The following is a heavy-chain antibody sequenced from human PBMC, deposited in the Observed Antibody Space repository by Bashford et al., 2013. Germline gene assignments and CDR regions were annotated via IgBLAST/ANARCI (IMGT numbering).Heavy chain of an antibody. CDR2: IYSSGST. CDR1: VAPSVVTT. J-gene: IGHJ4*02. V-gene: IGHV4-4*07. Sequence: ETLSLTCTVSVAPSVVTTGAGSGSRRKGLEWIGRIYSSGSTNYNPSLKSRVIMSVDTPKNQLSLKLSSVTAADTAVYYCARALDEGYSYGLGFDYWGQGTLVTVSS. D-gene: IGHD5-18*01. CDR3: ARALDEGYSYGLGFDY.